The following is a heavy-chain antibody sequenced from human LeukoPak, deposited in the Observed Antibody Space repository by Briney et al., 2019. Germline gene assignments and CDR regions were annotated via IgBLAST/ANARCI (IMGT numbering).Heavy chain of an antibody. CDR3: VRGPMTTVPNYYYYYYMDD. CDR2: IVNDGSGA. D-gene: IGHD4-11*01. CDR1: GFTFSSHW. J-gene: IGHJ6*03. Sequence: GGSLRLSCAASGFTFSSHWMHWVRQAPGKGLVWISRIVNDGSGATYVDSVKGRFTTSRDNAKNTLYLQMNSLRAEDTAVYYCVRGPMTTVPNYYYYYYMDDWGKGTTVTVSS. V-gene: IGHV3-74*01.